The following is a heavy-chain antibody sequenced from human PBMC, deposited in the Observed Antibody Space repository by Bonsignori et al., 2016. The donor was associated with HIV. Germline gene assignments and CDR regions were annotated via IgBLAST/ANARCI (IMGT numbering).Heavy chain of an antibody. CDR1: GYTFTSYG. J-gene: IGHJ4*02. D-gene: IGHD6-13*01. CDR2: ISAYNGNT. Sequence: ASVKVSCKASGYTFTSYGISWVRQAPGQGLEWMGWISAYNGNTDYAQKLQGRVTMTTDTSTSTAYMELRSLRSDDTAVYYCARRTSSAAAGIFDYWGQGTLVTVSS. CDR3: ARRTSSAAAGIFDY. V-gene: IGHV1-18*01.